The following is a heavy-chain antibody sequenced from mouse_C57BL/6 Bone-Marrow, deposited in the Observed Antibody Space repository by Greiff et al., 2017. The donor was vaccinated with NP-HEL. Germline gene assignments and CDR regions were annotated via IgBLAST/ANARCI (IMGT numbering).Heavy chain of an antibody. J-gene: IGHJ4*01. CDR1: GFTFSSYA. V-gene: IGHV5-4*01. Sequence: EVQGVESGGGLVKPGGSLKLSCAASGFTFSSYAMSWVRQTPEKRLEWVATISDGGSYTYYPDNVKGRFTISRDNAKNNLYLQMSHLKSEDTAMYYCARGYYYDGYYGAMDYWGQGTSVTVSS. CDR3: ARGYYYDGYYGAMDY. D-gene: IGHD2-3*01. CDR2: ISDGGSYT.